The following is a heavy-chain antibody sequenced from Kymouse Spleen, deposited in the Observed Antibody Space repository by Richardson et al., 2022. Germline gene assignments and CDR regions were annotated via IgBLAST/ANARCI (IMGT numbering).Heavy chain of an antibody. Sequence: QVQLVESGGGVVQPGRSLRLSCAASGFTFSSYGMHWVRQAPGKGLEWVAVISYDGSNKYYADSVKGRFTISRDNSKNTLYLQMNSLRAEDTAVYYCAKRDILTGYYGNGMDVWGQGTTVTVSS. CDR3: AKRDILTGYYGNGMDV. D-gene: IGHD3-9*01. CDR2: ISYDGSNK. V-gene: IGHV3-30*18. CDR1: GFTFSSYG. J-gene: IGHJ6*02.